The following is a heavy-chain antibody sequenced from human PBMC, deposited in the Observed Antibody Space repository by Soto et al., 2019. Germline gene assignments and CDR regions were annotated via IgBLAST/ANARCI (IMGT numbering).Heavy chain of an antibody. J-gene: IGHJ5*02. V-gene: IGHV4-31*03. CDR1: GGSISSGGYY. CDR3: ARLYETTGYYDEGWFDP. Sequence: SETLSLTCTVSGGSISSGGYYWSWVRQNPGKGLEWIGHIYYSENTYYNPSFKSRPIISVDTSKNQFSLKLSSVTAADTAVYYCARLYETTGYYDEGWFDPWGQGTLVTVSS. D-gene: IGHD3-22*01. CDR2: IYYSENT.